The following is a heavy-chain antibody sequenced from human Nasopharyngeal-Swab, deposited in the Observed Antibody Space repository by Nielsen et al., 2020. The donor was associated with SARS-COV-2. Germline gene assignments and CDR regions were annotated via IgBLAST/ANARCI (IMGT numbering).Heavy chain of an antibody. J-gene: IGHJ6*03. D-gene: IGHD3-16*01. CDR2: ISYDGSNK. Sequence: GGSLRLSCAASGFTFSSYAMHWVRQAPGKGLEWVAVISYDGSNKYYADSVKGRFTISRDNSKNTLYLQMNSLRAEDTAMYYCARPASGGYYYYMDVWGKGTTVTVSS. V-gene: IGHV3-30-3*01. CDR3: ARPASGGYYYYMDV. CDR1: GFTFSSYA.